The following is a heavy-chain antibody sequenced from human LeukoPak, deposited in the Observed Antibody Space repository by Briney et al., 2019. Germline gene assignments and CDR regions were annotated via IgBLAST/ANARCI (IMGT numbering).Heavy chain of an antibody. D-gene: IGHD1/OR15-1a*01. Sequence: GGSLRLSCAASGFTFDLYSMHWVRQAPGKGLQWVSLISWDGGSTFYADSVKGRFTISRDNSKNSLYPQMNSLRTEDTALYYCAKEGREQPYYYMDVWGKGTTVTVSS. CDR1: GFTFDLYS. CDR3: AKEGREQPYYYMDV. J-gene: IGHJ6*03. V-gene: IGHV3-43*01. CDR2: ISWDGGST.